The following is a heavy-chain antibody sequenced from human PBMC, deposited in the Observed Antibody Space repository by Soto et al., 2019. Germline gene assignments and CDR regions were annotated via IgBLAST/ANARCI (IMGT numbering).Heavy chain of an antibody. CDR2: ISSSSSYI. V-gene: IGHV3-21*01. Sequence: GGSLRLSCAASGFTFSSYSMNWVRQAPGKGLEWVSSISSSSSYIYYADSVKGRFTISRDNAKNSLYLQMNSLRAEETAVYYCAREGDYGDYYFDLWGRGTLVTVSS. CDR1: GFTFSSYS. CDR3: AREGDYGDYYFDL. J-gene: IGHJ2*01. D-gene: IGHD4-17*01.